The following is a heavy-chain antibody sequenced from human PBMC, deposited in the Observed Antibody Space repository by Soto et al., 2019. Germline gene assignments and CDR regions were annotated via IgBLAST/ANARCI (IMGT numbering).Heavy chain of an antibody. J-gene: IGHJ4*02. CDR2: CSSRSRYI. V-gene: IGHV3-21*01. D-gene: IGHD1-1*01. CDR3: ARELPVRATTFDY. CDR1: GFTFSSYS. Sequence: EVQLVESGGGRVKPGGSLRLACAVSGFTFSSYSMNWVRQAPGKGLEWVSSCSSRSRYIFYADSVRGRFTISRDNAKNSLLLQMNSLRAEYTAIYYCARELPVRATTFDYWGQGILVSVSS.